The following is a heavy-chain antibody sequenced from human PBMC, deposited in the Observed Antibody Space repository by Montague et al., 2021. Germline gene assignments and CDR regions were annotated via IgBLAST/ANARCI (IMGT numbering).Heavy chain of an antibody. Sequence: SETLSLTCTVSGGSISSYYWSWIRQPPGKGLEWIGCIHYNGSTNYNPSLKSRISMSSDTSKNQISLKPNSVTAADTAVYYCARGENEGIAAAGTAHFWYYSYYYMDVWGGGTTVTVSS. V-gene: IGHV4-59*01. CDR1: GGSISSYY. J-gene: IGHJ6*03. CDR2: IHYNGST. CDR3: ARGENEGIAAAGTAHFWYYSYYYMDV. D-gene: IGHD6-13*01.